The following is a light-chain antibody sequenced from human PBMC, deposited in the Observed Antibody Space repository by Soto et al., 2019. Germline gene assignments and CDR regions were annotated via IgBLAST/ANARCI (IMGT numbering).Light chain of an antibody. Sequence: DIKMTQSPSTLSASVGERVTITCRASQSISTWLAWYQQKPGKAPKLLIYMASTLESGVPSRFSGSASGTEFTLTISSLQPDDFATYYCQQHNSYPATFGQGTKVEIK. CDR2: MAS. CDR3: QQHNSYPAT. J-gene: IGKJ1*01. V-gene: IGKV1-5*03. CDR1: QSISTW.